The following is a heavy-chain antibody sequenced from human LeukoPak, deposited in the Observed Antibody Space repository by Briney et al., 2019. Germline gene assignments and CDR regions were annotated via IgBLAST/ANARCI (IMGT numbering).Heavy chain of an antibody. Sequence: ASVKVSCKASGYTFSSYGITWVRQAPGQGLEWVGWIGAYDGNTKYAEKFQGRVTMTTDTSTSTAYMDLRSLRSDDTAVYYCVQASGSKYGPATSDYWGQGTLVIVSS. D-gene: IGHD1-26*01. CDR1: GYTFSSYG. CDR2: IGAYDGNT. V-gene: IGHV1-18*01. J-gene: IGHJ4*02. CDR3: VQASGSKYGPATSDY.